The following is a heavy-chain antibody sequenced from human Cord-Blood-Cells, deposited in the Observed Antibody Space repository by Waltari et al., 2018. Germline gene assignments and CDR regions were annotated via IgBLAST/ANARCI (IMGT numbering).Heavy chain of an antibody. CDR1: GYTFTSYA. D-gene: IGHD3-10*01. J-gene: IGHJ3*02. V-gene: IGHV1-3*01. Sequence: QVQLVQSGAEVKKTGASVKVSCKASGYTFTSYAMHWVRQAPGQRLEWMGWINAGNGNTKYSQKCQGRVTITRDTSASTAYMELSSLRSEETAVYYCARVDPQGVIINAFDIWGQGTMVTVSS. CDR2: INAGNGNT. CDR3: ARVDPQGVIINAFDI.